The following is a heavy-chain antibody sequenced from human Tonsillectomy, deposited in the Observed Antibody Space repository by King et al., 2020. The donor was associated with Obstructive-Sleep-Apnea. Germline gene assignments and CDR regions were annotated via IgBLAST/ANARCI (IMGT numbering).Heavy chain of an antibody. Sequence: QLVQSGAEVKKPGESLKISCKGSGYRFSNYWIGWVRQMPGKGLEWMGIIYPSDSDTRYRPSFQGQVTITADKSHSTAYLQWSSLKDSDTAMDYCARCGGTGDSWYFDLWGRGTLVTVSS. CDR1: GYRFSNYW. CDR3: ARCGGTGDSWYFDL. CDR2: IYPSDSDT. D-gene: IGHD7-27*01. J-gene: IGHJ2*01. V-gene: IGHV5-51*01.